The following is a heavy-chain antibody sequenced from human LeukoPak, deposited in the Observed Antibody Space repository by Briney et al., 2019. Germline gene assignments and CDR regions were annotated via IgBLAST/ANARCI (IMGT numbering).Heavy chain of an antibody. CDR1: GGTFSSYT. Sequence: ASVKVSCKASGGTFSSYTISWVRQAPGQGLEWIGRIIPTIGIASYAEKFQGRVTIPAEKSTSTAYMELSSLRSEDTVVYYCARERSDYYMDVWGKGTTVTVSS. J-gene: IGHJ6*03. CDR3: ARERSDYYMDV. V-gene: IGHV1-69*04. D-gene: IGHD2-15*01. CDR2: IIPTIGIA.